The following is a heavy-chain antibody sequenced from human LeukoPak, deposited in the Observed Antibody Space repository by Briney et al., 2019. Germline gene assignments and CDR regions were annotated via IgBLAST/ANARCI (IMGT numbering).Heavy chain of an antibody. J-gene: IGHJ3*02. D-gene: IGHD3-22*01. V-gene: IGHV4-39*07. Sequence: SETLSLTCTVSGGSISSSSYYWGWIRQPPGKGLEWIGSIYYSGSTYYNPSLKSRVTISVDTSKNQFSLRLSSVAAADTAVYYCARDLRGYYDSSGYYWVAFDIWGQGTMVTVSS. CDR2: IYYSGST. CDR1: GGSISSSSYY. CDR3: ARDLRGYYDSSGYYWVAFDI.